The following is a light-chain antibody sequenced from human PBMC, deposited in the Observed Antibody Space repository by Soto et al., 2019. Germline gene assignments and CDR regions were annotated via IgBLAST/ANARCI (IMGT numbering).Light chain of an antibody. V-gene: IGKV1-5*01. CDR3: QQYNSYPLT. CDR1: QSIDRW. CDR2: DVA. Sequence: DIQMTQSPSTLSASVGDRVTITCRASQSIDRWLAWYQQRPGRAPKLLIYDVANLETGVPSRFSDSGSETEFTLTISGLQPDDFAIYYCQQYNSYPLTFGGGTKVEIK. J-gene: IGKJ4*01.